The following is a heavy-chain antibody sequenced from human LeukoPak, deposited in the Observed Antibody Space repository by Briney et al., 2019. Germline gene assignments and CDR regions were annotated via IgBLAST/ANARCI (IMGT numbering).Heavy chain of an antibody. CDR2: IGTAGDT. CDR1: GFTFSSYD. J-gene: IGHJ6*02. V-gene: IGHV3-13*01. D-gene: IGHD2-21*01. CDR3: ARDIASVRMDV. Sequence: GGSLRLSCAASGFTFSSYDMHWVRQATGKGLEWVSAIGTAGDTYYPGSVRGRFTISRENAKNSLYLQMNSLRAEDTAVYYCARDIASVRMDVWGQGTTVIVSS.